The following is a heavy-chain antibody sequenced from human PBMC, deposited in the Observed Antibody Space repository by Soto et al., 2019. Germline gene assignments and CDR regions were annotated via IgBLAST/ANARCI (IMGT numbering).Heavy chain of an antibody. CDR2: ISNSGST. J-gene: IGHJ4*02. CDR1: GGSVTSDEDY. V-gene: IGHV4-30-4*01. Sequence: SETLSLTCTVSGGSVTSDEDYWSWIRQSPGKGLEWIGYISNSGSTGYNPSLKTRLSMSVDRSKNQFTLRLTPVTAADTAVYFCAKEGRLASPAGDYFDSWGPGTLVTVSS. CDR3: AKEGRLASPAGDYFDS. D-gene: IGHD3-10*01.